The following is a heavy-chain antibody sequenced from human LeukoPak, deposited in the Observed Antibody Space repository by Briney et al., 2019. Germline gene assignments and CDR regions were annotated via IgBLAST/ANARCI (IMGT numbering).Heavy chain of an antibody. D-gene: IGHD4/OR15-4a*01. Sequence: SETLSITCTVSGGSITSDYWSWIRQPAGKGLEWIGRIFTSGSSTYNPSLKSRVTMSLDTSKNQFSLKLSSVTAADTAVYFCSRGGANDLWGQGTLVTVSS. CDR1: GGSITSDY. CDR2: IFTSGSS. V-gene: IGHV4-4*07. CDR3: SRGGANDL. J-gene: IGHJ5*02.